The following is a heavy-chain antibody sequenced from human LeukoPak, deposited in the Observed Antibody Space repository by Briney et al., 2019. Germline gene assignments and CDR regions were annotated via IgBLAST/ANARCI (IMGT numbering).Heavy chain of an antibody. CDR1: GFTVGSNY. J-gene: IGHJ4*02. CDR3: ATTYYYDSSGYYPLDY. D-gene: IGHD3-22*01. CDR2: IYSGGST. V-gene: IGHV3-53*01. Sequence: GGSLRLSCAASGFTVGSNYMSWVRQAPGKGLEWVSVIYSGGSTYYADSVKGRFTISRDNSKNTLYLQMNSLRAEDTAVYYCATTYYYDSSGYYPLDYWGQGTLVTVSS.